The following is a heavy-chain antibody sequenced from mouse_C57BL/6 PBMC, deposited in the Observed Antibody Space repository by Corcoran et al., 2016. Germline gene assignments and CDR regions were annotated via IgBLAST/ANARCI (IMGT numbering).Heavy chain of an antibody. D-gene: IGHD2-4*01. V-gene: IGHV9-3*01. CDR1: GYTFTTYG. J-gene: IGHJ4*01. CDR3: AKIYYDYDYYAMDY. Sequence: QIQLVQSGPELKKPGETVKISCKASGYTFTTYGMSWVKQAPGKGLKWMGWINTYSGVPTYADDFKGRFAFSLETSASTAYLQINNLKNEDTATYFCAKIYYDYDYYAMDYWGQGTSVTASS. CDR2: INTYSGVP.